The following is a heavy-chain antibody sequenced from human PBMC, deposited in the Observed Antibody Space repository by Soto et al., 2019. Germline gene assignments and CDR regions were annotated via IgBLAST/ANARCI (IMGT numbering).Heavy chain of an antibody. Sequence: EVQLVESGGGLVQPGGSLRLSCAASGFTFSRYSMNWVRQAPGKGLEWVSYISSSSNSIYYADSVKGRFTISRDNAKNPRHLQINGLRAEDPAVYYCAGPVECITPGCIRGGRGTLVTVSP. V-gene: IGHV3-48*01. CDR1: GFTFSRYS. J-gene: IGHJ4*02. CDR3: AGPVECITPGCIR. CDR2: ISSSSNSI. D-gene: IGHD3-16*01.